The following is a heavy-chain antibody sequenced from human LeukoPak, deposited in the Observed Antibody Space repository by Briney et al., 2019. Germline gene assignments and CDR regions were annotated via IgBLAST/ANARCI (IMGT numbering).Heavy chain of an antibody. D-gene: IGHD2-2*01. J-gene: IGHJ6*03. CDR3: ARGGHLGYQLYYYYYMDV. CDR1: GFTFSSYA. CDR2: INWNGGST. V-gene: IGHV3-20*04. Sequence: PGGSLRLSCAASGFTFSSYAMSWVRQAPGKGLEWVSGINWNGGSTGYADSVKGRFTISRDNAKNSLYLQMNSLRAEDTALYYCARGGHLGYQLYYYYYMDVWGKGTTVTVSS.